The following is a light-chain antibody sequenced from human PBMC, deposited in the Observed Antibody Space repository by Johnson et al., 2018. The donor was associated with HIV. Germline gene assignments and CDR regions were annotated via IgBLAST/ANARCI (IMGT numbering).Light chain of an antibody. V-gene: IGLV1-51*01. J-gene: IGLJ1*01. CDR2: DNN. CDR1: SSNIGNNY. Sequence: QSVLTQPPSVSAAPGQKVTISCSGSSSNIGNNYVSWYQQLPRTAPKLLIYDNNKRPSGTPDRFSGSQSGTSATLGITGLQTGDEADYYCGTWDSSLSAHYVFGTGTKVTVL. CDR3: GTWDSSLSAHYV.